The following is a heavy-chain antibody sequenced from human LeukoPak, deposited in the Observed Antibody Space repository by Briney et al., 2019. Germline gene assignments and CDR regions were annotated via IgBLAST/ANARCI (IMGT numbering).Heavy chain of an antibody. J-gene: IGHJ4*02. Sequence: PSETLSLTCTVSGGSMSGFHWSWIRQPPKKGPEFIGYIYYSGSTHYNPSLQSRVTISIDTSKNQFSLKLTSVTAADTAVYYCARVDTSRVHSWGQGTLVTVSS. CDR2: IYYSGST. V-gene: IGHV4-59*13. CDR1: GGSMSGFH. CDR3: ARVDTSRVHS. D-gene: IGHD5-18*01.